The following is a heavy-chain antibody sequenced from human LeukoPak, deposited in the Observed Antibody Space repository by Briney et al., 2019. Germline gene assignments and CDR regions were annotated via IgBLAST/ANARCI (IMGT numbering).Heavy chain of an antibody. D-gene: IGHD3-10*01. CDR3: AKDAGLSRGVPHWYFDY. CDR2: MSYDRRDE. Sequence: GGSLRLSCAASGFTFRSHGMHWVRQAPGMGLEWVAAMSYDRRDEFYAESVRGRFTISRDNSENTLYLQMDSLRPEDTAVYYCAKDAGLSRGVPHWYFDYWGQGSLVTVSS. J-gene: IGHJ4*02. CDR1: GFTFRSHG. V-gene: IGHV3-30*18.